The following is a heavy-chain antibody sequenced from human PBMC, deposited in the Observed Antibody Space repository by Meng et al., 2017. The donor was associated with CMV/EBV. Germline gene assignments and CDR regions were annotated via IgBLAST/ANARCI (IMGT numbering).Heavy chain of an antibody. CDR1: GYTFTGYY. V-gene: IGHV1-2*02. Sequence: GESLKISCKASGYTFTGYYMHWVRQAPGQGLEWMGWINPNSGGTNYAQKFQGRVTMTRDTSISTAYMELSRLRSDDTAVYYCARGYATQWLVRYYFDYWGQGTLVTVSS. CDR3: ARGYATQWLVRYYFDY. J-gene: IGHJ4*02. D-gene: IGHD6-19*01. CDR2: INPNSGGT.